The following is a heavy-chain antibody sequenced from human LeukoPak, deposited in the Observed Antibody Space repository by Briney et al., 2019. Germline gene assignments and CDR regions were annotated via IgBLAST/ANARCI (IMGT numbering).Heavy chain of an antibody. J-gene: IGHJ3*01. Sequence: GGSLRLSCAASGFTFDDYAMHWVRQGPGKGLEWVSSISWNSGTIGYADSVKGRFTISRDNAKNSLYLQMNSLRAEDMALYYCAKNMISAGRGTFDVWGQGQWSPSLQ. V-gene: IGHV3-9*03. CDR1: GFTFDDYA. CDR2: ISWNSGTI. CDR3: AKNMISAGRGTFDV. D-gene: IGHD1-14*01.